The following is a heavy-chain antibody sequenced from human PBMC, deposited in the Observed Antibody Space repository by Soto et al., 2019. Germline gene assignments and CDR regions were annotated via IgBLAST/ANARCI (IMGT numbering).Heavy chain of an antibody. J-gene: IGHJ4*02. CDR2: IYYSGST. Sequence: SETLSLTCTVSGGSMSSNYWSWIRQPPGKGLEWIGYIYYSGSTSYNPSLQSRVAMSVDTSKNQFSLKVSSVTAADTAVYYCARGGWYNDYWGQGTLVTVSS. CDR1: GGSMSSNY. D-gene: IGHD6-19*01. CDR3: ARGGWYNDY. V-gene: IGHV4-59*01.